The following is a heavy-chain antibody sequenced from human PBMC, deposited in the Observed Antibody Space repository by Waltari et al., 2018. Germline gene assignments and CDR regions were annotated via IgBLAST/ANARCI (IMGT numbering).Heavy chain of an antibody. V-gene: IGHV1-69*04. CDR2: IIPIFGRA. D-gene: IGHD6-13*01. CDR1: GGTFSSYA. CDR3: ARDLSSSWHFYGMDV. Sequence: QVQLVQSGAEVKKPGSSVKVSCKASGGTFSSYAISWVRQAPGQGLEWMGRIIPIFGRANYAQKFQGRVTMTADKSTSTAYMELSSLRSEDTAVYYCARDLSSSWHFYGMDVWGQGTTVTVSS. J-gene: IGHJ6*02.